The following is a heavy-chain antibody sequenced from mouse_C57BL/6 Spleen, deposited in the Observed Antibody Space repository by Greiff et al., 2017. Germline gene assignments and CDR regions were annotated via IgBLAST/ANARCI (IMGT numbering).Heavy chain of an antibody. D-gene: IGHD3-1*01. Sequence: QVQLQQSGAELVRPGASVKLSCKASGYTFTDYYINWVKQRPGQGLEWIARIYPGSGNTYYNEKFKGKATLTAEKSSSTAYMQLSSLTSEDSAVYFCARTGGGYYYYAMDYWGQGTSVTVSS. J-gene: IGHJ4*01. V-gene: IGHV1-76*01. CDR1: GYTFTDYY. CDR3: ARTGGGYYYYAMDY. CDR2: IYPGSGNT.